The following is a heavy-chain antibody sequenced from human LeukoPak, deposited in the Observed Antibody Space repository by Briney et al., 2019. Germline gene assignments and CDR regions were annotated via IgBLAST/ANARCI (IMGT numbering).Heavy chain of an antibody. CDR2: IYYSGST. CDR3: ARRPTGDPKFDY. D-gene: IGHD7-27*01. V-gene: IGHV4-59*08. Sequence: SETLSLTCTVSGGSISSYQWSWIRQSPGKGLEWIGYIYYSGSTNYNPSLKSRVTISVDTSKNRFSPKLSTVTAADTAVYYCARRPTGDPKFDYWGQGTLVTVSS. J-gene: IGHJ4*02. CDR1: GGSISSYQ.